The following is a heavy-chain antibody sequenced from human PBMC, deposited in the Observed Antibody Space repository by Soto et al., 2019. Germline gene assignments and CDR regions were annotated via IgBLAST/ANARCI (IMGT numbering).Heavy chain of an antibody. Sequence: SETLSLTCTVSGGSISSGSYYWCWVRHPPGKGLEWIGSIYYSGSTYYNPSLKSRVTISVDTSKNQFSLKLSSVTAADTAVYYCARHSYYDFWSGYYFRDTPRTHFDYWGQGTLVTVSS. CDR1: GGSISSGSYY. V-gene: IGHV4-39*01. D-gene: IGHD3-3*01. CDR3: ARHSYYDFWSGYYFRDTPRTHFDY. CDR2: IYYSGST. J-gene: IGHJ4*02.